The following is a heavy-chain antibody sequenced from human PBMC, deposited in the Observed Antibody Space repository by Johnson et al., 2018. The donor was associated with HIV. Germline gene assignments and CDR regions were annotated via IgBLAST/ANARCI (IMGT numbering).Heavy chain of an antibody. Sequence: QVQLVESGGGVVQPGRSLRLSCAASGFTFSSYAMHWVRQAPGKGLEWVAVISYDGSNKYYADSVKGRFTISRDNSKNTLYLQMNGLRAEDTAVYYWARDSPAGPDKVLDYVGAFDIWGQGTMVTVSS. J-gene: IGHJ3*02. CDR1: GFTFSSYA. CDR3: ARDSPAGPDKVLDYVGAFDI. CDR2: ISYDGSNK. V-gene: IGHV3-30-3*01. D-gene: IGHD4-17*01.